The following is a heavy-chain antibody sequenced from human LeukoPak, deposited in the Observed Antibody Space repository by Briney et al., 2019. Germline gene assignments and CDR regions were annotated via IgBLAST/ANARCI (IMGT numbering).Heavy chain of an antibody. J-gene: IGHJ3*02. CDR1: GYTFTGYY. Sequence: ASVKVSCKASGYTFTGYYMHWVQQAPGQGLEWMGWISAYNGNTNYAQKLQGRVTMTTDTSTSTAYMELRSLRSDDTAVYYCARGGLGYGGAFDIWGQGTMVTVSS. V-gene: IGHV1-18*04. CDR2: ISAYNGNT. CDR3: ARGGLGYGGAFDI. D-gene: IGHD3-16*01.